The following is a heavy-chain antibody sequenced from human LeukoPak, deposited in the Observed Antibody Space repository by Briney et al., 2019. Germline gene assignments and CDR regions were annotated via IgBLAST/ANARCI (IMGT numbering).Heavy chain of an antibody. CDR1: GFTFRSYA. CDR3: AREIFNGFDI. J-gene: IGHJ3*02. Sequence: GGSLRLSCSGPGFTFRSYARHWVPQAPGKGLEWVAVISYDGSNKDYADSVKGRFTISRDNSKNTLFLQMDSLRAEDTAVYYCAREIFNGFDIWGQGTMVTVSS. CDR2: ISYDGSNK. V-gene: IGHV3-30-3*01.